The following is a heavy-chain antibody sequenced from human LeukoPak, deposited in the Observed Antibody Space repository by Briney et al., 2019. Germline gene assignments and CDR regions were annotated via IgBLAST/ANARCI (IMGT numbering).Heavy chain of an antibody. CDR3: AKYYRESSGASPLDY. CDR1: GFSFSNYG. J-gene: IGHJ4*02. Sequence: PGGSLRLSRVASGFSFSNYGMHWVRQAPGKGLEWVAFIRYDGSNKYYADSVKGRFTISRDNSKNTLYLQMNSLRVEDTAVYYCAKYYRESSGASPLDYWGQGTRVTVSS. D-gene: IGHD3-22*01. V-gene: IGHV3-30*02. CDR2: IRYDGSNK.